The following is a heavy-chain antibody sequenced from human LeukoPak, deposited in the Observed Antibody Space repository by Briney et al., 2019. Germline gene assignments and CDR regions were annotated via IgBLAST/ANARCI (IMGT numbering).Heavy chain of an antibody. V-gene: IGHV1-18*01. CDR3: AREVWCSGDTCYRYAFDI. CDR2: VSPYNGKT. D-gene: IGHD2-15*01. CDR1: GYPFSDYG. J-gene: IGHJ3*02. Sequence: ASVKVSSTASGYPFSDYGIIWVRQAPGQGLEWMAYVSPYNGKTEYAQKIQGRVTVATDTSTSTAYMELRNLRSDDTALYYCAREVWCSGDTCYRYAFDIWGQGTMVTVSS.